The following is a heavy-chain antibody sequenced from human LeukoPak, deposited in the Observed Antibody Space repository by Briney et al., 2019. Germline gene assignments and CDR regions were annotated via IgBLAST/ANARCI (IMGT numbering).Heavy chain of an antibody. J-gene: IGHJ4*02. Sequence: PSETLSLTCTVSGGSISSYYWSWIRQPPGKGLVWIGYIYTSGSTNYNPSLKSRVTISVDTSKNQFSLKLSSVTAADTAVYYCARHGGYSSSYFDYWGQGTLVTVSS. CDR2: IYTSGST. CDR1: GGSISSYY. D-gene: IGHD6-13*01. V-gene: IGHV4-4*09. CDR3: ARHGGYSSSYFDY.